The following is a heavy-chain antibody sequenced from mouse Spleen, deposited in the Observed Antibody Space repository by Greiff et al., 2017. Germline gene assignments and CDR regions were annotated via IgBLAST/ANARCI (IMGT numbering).Heavy chain of an antibody. J-gene: IGHJ3*01. CDR2: ISSGGGDT. CDR3: ARGGDYDEEAWFAY. D-gene: IGHD2-4*01. V-gene: IGHV5-9*04. Sequence: EVKLLESGGGLVKPGGSLKLSCAASGFTFSSYTMSWVRQTPAKRLEWVATISSGGGDTYYPDSVKGRFTISRDNARNTLYLQMSSLRSEDTAMYYCARGGDYDEEAWFAYWGQGTLVTVSA. CDR1: GFTFSSYT.